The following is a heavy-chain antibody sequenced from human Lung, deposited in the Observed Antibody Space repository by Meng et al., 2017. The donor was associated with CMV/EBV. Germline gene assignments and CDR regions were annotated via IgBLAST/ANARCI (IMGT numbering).Heavy chain of an antibody. D-gene: IGHD6-19*01. Sequence: SCAASGFTFDDYAMHWVRQAPGKGLEWVSGISWNSGSIGYADSVKGRFTISRDNAKNSLYLQMNSLRAEDTALYYCAKESSGFDYLGQGTLVTVSS. J-gene: IGHJ4*02. CDR1: GFTFDDYA. CDR3: AKESSGFDY. CDR2: ISWNSGSI. V-gene: IGHV3-9*01.